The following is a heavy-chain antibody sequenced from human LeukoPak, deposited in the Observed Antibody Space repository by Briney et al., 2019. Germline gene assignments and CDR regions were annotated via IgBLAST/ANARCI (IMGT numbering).Heavy chain of an antibody. Sequence: GASVKVSCKASGYTFTSYGISWVRQAPGQGLEWMGWISAYNGNTNYAQKLQGRVTMTTDTSTSTACMELRSLRSDDTAVYSCARVLDYYDSSDTWGQGTLVTVSS. CDR3: ARVLDYYDSSDT. V-gene: IGHV1-18*01. J-gene: IGHJ4*02. CDR2: ISAYNGNT. D-gene: IGHD3-22*01. CDR1: GYTFTSYG.